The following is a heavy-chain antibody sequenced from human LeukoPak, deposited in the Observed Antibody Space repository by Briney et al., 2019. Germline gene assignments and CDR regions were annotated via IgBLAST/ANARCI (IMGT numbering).Heavy chain of an antibody. Sequence: GGSLRLSCAASGFAFSSYSMNWVRQAPGKGLEWVSSISSGSTYVYYADSVKGRFSISRDNAKNSLCLQMSSLRAEDTAFYYCARDRGYYYDSSGHIDAFDLWGQGTMVTVSS. CDR3: ARDRGYYYDSSGHIDAFDL. V-gene: IGHV3-21*01. CDR1: GFAFSSYS. D-gene: IGHD3-22*01. J-gene: IGHJ3*01. CDR2: ISSGSTYV.